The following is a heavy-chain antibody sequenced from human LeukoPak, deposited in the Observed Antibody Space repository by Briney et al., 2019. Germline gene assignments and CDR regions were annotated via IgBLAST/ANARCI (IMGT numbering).Heavy chain of an antibody. J-gene: IGHJ4*02. V-gene: IGHV3-23*01. D-gene: IGHD3-3*01. CDR2: VSGSGGST. CDR3: AKGGVVIMAPDY. CDR1: GFTFSSYA. Sequence: GGSLRLSCAASGFTFSSYAMSWVRQAPGKGLEWVSAVSGSGGSTYYADSVKGRFTISRDNSKNTLYLQMNSLRAEDTAVYYCAKGGVVIMAPDYWGQGTLVTVSS.